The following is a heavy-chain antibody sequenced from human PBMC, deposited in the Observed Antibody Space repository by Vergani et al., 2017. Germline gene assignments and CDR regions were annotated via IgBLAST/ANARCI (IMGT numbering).Heavy chain of an antibody. J-gene: IGHJ4*02. CDR3: AKDHMVRGAPLYYFDY. CDR2: IRNKANDYTT. D-gene: IGHD3-10*01. Sequence: EVQVVESGGGLVQPGGSLRLSCAASGFIFSDHYMDWVRQAPGKGLEWVGRIRNKANDYTTQYAASVKGRFTISRDDSKSYLYLQMNSLRAEDTAVYYCAKDHMVRGAPLYYFDYWGQGTLVTVSS. V-gene: IGHV3-72*01. CDR1: GFIFSDHY.